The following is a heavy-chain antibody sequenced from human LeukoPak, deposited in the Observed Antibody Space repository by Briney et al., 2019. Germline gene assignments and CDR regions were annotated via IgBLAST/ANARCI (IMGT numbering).Heavy chain of an antibody. Sequence: GGSLRLSCAASGFTFSSYSMNWVRQAPGKGLEWVSSISSSSSYIYYADSVKGRFTISRDNAKSSLYLRMNSLRAEDTAVYYCARWGDTAMVLGAFDIWGQGTMVTVSS. D-gene: IGHD5-18*01. V-gene: IGHV3-21*01. CDR3: ARWGDTAMVLGAFDI. CDR2: ISSSSSYI. CDR1: GFTFSSYS. J-gene: IGHJ3*02.